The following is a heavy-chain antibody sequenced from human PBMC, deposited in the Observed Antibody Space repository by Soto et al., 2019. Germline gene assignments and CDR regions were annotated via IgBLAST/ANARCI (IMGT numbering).Heavy chain of an antibody. CDR2: IYYSGST. CDR1: GGSISSSSYY. V-gene: IGHV4-39*02. Sequence: QLQLQESGPGLVKPSETLSLTCTVSGGSISSSSYYRGWIRQPPGQGLEWIGSIYYSGSTYYNPSLKSRVTISGDTSKNQCCLKLSSVTAADTAVYYCARESMTTVVSTQQPLDYWGQGTLVTVSS. J-gene: IGHJ4*02. D-gene: IGHD4-17*01. CDR3: ARESMTTVVSTQQPLDY.